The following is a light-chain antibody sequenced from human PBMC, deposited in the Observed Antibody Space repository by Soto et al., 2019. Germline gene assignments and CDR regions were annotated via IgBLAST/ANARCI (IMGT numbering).Light chain of an antibody. CDR2: AAS. J-gene: IGKJ1*01. V-gene: IGKV3-20*01. CDR1: ESLSSSY. Sequence: EIVLRQSPGTLSLSPGDRATLSCRASESLSSSYLAWYQVKPGQAPSLLIYAASYRATDIPHRFSGSGSGTDFTLTISRLEPEDFAVYFCHQHGSSSWTFGQVTRVEI. CDR3: HQHGSSSWT.